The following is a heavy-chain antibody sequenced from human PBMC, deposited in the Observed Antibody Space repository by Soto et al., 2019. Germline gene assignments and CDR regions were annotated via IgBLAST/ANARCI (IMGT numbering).Heavy chain of an antibody. CDR2: ISGSGGDT. V-gene: IGHV3-23*01. CDR1: GFALSRYV. J-gene: IGHJ4*02. D-gene: IGHD3-22*01. CDR3: ARVQRPDYEDHLDY. Sequence: PGGSLRLSCAASGFALSRYVMTWVRQTPGKGLEWVSHISGSGGDTYYADSVKGRFTISRDNSKNTLYLQMNSLRAEDTAVYYCARVQRPDYEDHLDYWGQGTLVTVSS.